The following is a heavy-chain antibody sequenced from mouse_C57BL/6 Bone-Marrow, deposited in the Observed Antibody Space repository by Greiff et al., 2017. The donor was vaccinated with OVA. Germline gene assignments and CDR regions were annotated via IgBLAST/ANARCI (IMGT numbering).Heavy chain of an antibody. J-gene: IGHJ1*03. CDR2: ISGGGGNT. CDR3: ARPHYYDGSSYEDCYFDV. CDR1: GFTFSSYT. Sequence: EVKLVESGGGLVKPGGSLKLSCAASGFTFSSYTMSWVRQTPEKRLEWVATISGGGGNTYYPDSVKGRFTISRDNAKNTLYLQMSSLRSEDTALYYCARPHYYDGSSYEDCYFDVWGTGTTVTVSS. D-gene: IGHD1-1*01. V-gene: IGHV5-9*01.